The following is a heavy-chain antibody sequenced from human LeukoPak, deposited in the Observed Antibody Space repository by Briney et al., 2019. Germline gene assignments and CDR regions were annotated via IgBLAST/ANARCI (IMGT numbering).Heavy chain of an antibody. V-gene: IGHV4-61*09. D-gene: IGHD6-6*01. CDR3: ARDSREYSTSSFSLVFYYYMDV. CDR2: ISSSGST. Sequence: SQTLSLTCTVSGASISSDAHYWNWIRQPAGKGLEWIGHISSSGSTNDNASLKSRGTILVDTAANQFSLMQSSVTAADTAVYYCARDSREYSTSSFSLVFYYYMDVWGKGTTVTVSS. CDR1: GASISSDAHY. J-gene: IGHJ6*03.